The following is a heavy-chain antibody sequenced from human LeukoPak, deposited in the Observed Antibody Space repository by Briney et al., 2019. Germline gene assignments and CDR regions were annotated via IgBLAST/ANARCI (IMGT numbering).Heavy chain of an antibody. J-gene: IGHJ4*02. CDR2: IIPILGIA. V-gene: IGHV1-69*04. CDR1: GGTFSSYA. CDR3: ARGYSYVTASYFDY. D-gene: IGHD5-18*01. Sequence: GASVKVSCKASGGTFSSYAISWVRQAPGQGLEWMGRIIPILGIANYAQKFQGRVTITADKSTSTAYMELSSLRSEDTAVYYCARGYSYVTASYFDYWGQGTLVTVSS.